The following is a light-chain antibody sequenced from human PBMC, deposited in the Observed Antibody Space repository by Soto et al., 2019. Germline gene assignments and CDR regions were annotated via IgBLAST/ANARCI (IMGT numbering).Light chain of an antibody. CDR1: SSDVGGNKY. J-gene: IGLJ1*01. CDR2: DVY. V-gene: IGLV2-14*03. CDR3: TSYTSSTPFYV. Sequence: QSALTQPASVSGSPGQSITISCTGTSSDVGGNKYVSWYQHYPGKAPKLMIYDVYNRPSGVSHRFSGSKSGDTASLTISGLQAEDEADYYCTSYTSSTPFYVFGTGTKVTVL.